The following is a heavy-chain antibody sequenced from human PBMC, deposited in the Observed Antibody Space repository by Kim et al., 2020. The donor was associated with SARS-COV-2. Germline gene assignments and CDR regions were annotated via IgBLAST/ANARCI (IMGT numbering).Heavy chain of an antibody. V-gene: IGHV4-30-2*01. Sequence: SETLSLTCAVSGGSISSGGYSWSWIRQPPGKGLEWIGYIYQSGSTYYNPALKSRVTISVDRYKNQFSLKLSSVTAADTAVYYCAITPTVSGAFDIWGQGTMVTVSS. CDR2: IYQSGST. CDR3: AITPTVSGAFDI. J-gene: IGHJ3*02. D-gene: IGHD4-4*01. CDR1: GGSISSGGYS.